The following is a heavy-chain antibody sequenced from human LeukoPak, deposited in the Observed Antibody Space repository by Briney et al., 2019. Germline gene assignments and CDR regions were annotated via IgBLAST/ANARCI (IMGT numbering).Heavy chain of an antibody. D-gene: IGHD5-24*01. V-gene: IGHV3-74*01. CDR3: ARIGDGYGDYFDY. Sequence: GGSLRLSCAVSGFTFKLYWMHWVRQAPGKGPVWVSRINDDGSDTTYADSVKGRFTISRDDAKNMLFLQMNSLRPEDTAVYYCARIGDGYGDYFDYWGQGTLVTVSS. CDR1: GFTFKLYW. CDR2: INDDGSDT. J-gene: IGHJ4*02.